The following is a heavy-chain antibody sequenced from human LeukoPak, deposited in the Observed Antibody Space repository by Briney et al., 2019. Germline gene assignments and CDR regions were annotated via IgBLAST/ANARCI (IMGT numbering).Heavy chain of an antibody. CDR3: ARLSQTPDYYSNGGYYFLGY. Sequence: ASVKVSCKATRYTFTSYDINWVREAAGQGLEWMGWMNPNTGRTGFAQRFQVRLSRTRDTFIITAYMELRSLRSDDTAVYYCARLSQTPDYYSNGGYYFLGYRGQGTPGTVSS. V-gene: IGHV1-8*01. J-gene: IGHJ4*02. CDR2: MNPNTGRT. CDR1: RYTFTSYD. D-gene: IGHD3-22*01.